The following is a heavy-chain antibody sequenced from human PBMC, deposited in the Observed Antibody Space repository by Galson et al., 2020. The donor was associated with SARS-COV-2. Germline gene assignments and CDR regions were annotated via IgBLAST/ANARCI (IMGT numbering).Heavy chain of an antibody. Sequence: SGPTLAKPTQTLTLTCTFSGFSLSTSGMCVSWIRQPPGKALEWLALIDWDDDKYYSTSLKTRLTISKDTSKNQVVLTMTNMDTVDTATYYCARIPFNSLGGWYHMDVWDQGTTVTVSS. CDR3: ARIPFNSLGGWYHMDV. V-gene: IGHV2-70*01. CDR1: GFSLSTSGMC. CDR2: IDWDDDK. D-gene: IGHD6-19*01. J-gene: IGHJ6*02.